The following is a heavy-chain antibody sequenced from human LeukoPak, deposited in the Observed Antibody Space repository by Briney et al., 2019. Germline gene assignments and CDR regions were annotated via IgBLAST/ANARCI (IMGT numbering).Heavy chain of an antibody. J-gene: IGHJ3*02. Sequence: SETLSLTCTVSGGSISSYYWSWVRQPPGKGLEWVGYIYYSGSTNYNPSLKSRVTISVDTSKNQFSLKLSSVTAADTAVYYCARLLRDAFDIWGQGTMVTVSS. CDR3: ARLLRDAFDI. CDR1: GGSISSYY. V-gene: IGHV4-59*01. CDR2: IYYSGST.